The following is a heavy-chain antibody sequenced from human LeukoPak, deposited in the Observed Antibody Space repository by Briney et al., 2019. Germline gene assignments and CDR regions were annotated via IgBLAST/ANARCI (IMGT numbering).Heavy chain of an antibody. V-gene: IGHV4-31*03. J-gene: IGHJ6*02. D-gene: IGHD3-9*01. CDR3: ARGLKQLVPPQLRYFDWLSGGMDV. CDR2: IYYSGST. Sequence: PSQTLSLTCTVSGGSISSGGYYWSWIRQHPGKGLEWIGYIYYSGSTYYNPSLKSRVTISVDTSKNQFSLKLSSVTAADTAVYYCARGLKQLVPPQLRYFDWLSGGMDVWGQGTTVTVSS. CDR1: GGSISSGGYY.